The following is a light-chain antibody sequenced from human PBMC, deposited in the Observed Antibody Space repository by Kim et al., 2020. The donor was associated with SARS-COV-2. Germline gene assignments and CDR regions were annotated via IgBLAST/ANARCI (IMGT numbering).Light chain of an antibody. J-gene: IGKJ2*01. CDR2: DAS. Sequence: SASVGDRGTITCQASQDISNYLNWYQQKPGKAPKLLLYDASNLETGVPSRFSGSGSGTDFTFTISSLQPEDIATYYCHQYDNLPRTFGQGTKLEI. CDR1: QDISNY. V-gene: IGKV1-33*01. CDR3: HQYDNLPRT.